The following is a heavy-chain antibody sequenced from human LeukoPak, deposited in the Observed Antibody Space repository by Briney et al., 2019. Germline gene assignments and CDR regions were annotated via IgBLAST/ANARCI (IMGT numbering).Heavy chain of an antibody. CDR2: INHSGST. V-gene: IGHV4-34*01. CDR1: GGSFSGYY. CDR3: ARDSSSLY. Sequence: SETLSLTCAVYGGSFSGYYWSWIRQPPGKGLEWIGEINHSGSTNYNPSLKSRVTISVDTSKNQFSLKLSSVTAADTAVYYCARDSSSLYWGQGTLVTVSS. D-gene: IGHD6-6*01. J-gene: IGHJ4*02.